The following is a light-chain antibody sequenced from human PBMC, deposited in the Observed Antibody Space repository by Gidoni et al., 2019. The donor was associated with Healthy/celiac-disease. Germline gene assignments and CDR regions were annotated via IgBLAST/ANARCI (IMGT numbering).Light chain of an antibody. J-gene: IGKJ3*01. CDR3: QQYGSSPIFT. Sequence: EIVLTPSPVTLSLSPGERATLSCRASQSVSSSYLAWYQQKPGQAPRLLIYGASSRATGIPDRFSGSGSGTDLTLTISRLEPGDFAVYYCQQYGSSPIFTFGPGTKVDIK. CDR1: QSVSSSY. V-gene: IGKV3-20*01. CDR2: GAS.